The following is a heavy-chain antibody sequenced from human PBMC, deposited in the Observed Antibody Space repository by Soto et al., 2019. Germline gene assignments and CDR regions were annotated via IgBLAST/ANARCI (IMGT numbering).Heavy chain of an antibody. CDR3: SRDGSRSYSYESSGYYNYYFDS. CDR2: IRNKAYGGTT. D-gene: IGHD3-22*01. J-gene: IGHJ4*02. V-gene: IGHV3-49*03. CDR1: GFAFGDYA. Sequence: GGSLRLSCTASGFAFGDYAMHWFRQAPGKGLEWVGFIRNKAYGGTTEYAASVRGRFTISRDDSKSIAYLQMNSLKTEDTAVYYCSRDGSRSYSYESSGYYNYYFDSWGQGTLVTVSS.